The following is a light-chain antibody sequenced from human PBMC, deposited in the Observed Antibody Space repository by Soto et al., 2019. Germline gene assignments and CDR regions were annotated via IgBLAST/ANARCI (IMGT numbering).Light chain of an antibody. V-gene: IGLV2-14*01. CDR1: SSDIGDYDY. J-gene: IGLJ2*01. CDR2: EVS. Sequence: QSALTQPASVSGSPGQSITISCTGTSSDIGDYDYVSWYQQHPGKAPKAMIYEVSSRPSGVSNRFSGSKSGNTASLTISGLQAEDEAYYYCSSYTTSTSFILFGGGTKVTVL. CDR3: SSYTTSTSFIL.